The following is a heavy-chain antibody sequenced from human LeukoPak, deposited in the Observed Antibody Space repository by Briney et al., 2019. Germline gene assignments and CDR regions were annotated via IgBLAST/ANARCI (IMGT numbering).Heavy chain of an antibody. J-gene: IGHJ5*02. CDR1: GYTFTSYA. CDR2: INTNTGNP. V-gene: IGHV7-4-1*02. D-gene: IGHD6-13*01. CDR3: ARDFVPGYSSSWGFDP. Sequence: GASVKVSCKASGYTFTSYAMNWVRQAPGQGLEWMGWINTNTGNPTYAQGFTGPFVFSLDTSVSTAYLQISSLKAEDTAVYYCARDFVPGYSSSWGFDPWGQGTLVTVSS.